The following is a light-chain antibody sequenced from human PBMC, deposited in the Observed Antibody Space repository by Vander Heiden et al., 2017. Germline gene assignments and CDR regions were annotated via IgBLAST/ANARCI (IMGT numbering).Light chain of an antibody. CDR3: QQSSTAPLT. V-gene: IGKV4-1*01. CDR2: WAS. J-gene: IGKJ4*01. Sequence: DIVMTQSPDYLAVSLCERATLNFKSSQSVLSSSNNKNYLAWYQQIPGQPPKLLINWASTRESGVPDRFSGSGSGTDFTLTISSLQAEDVAVYYCQQSSTAPLTFGGGTKVEIK. CDR1: QSVLSSSNNKNY.